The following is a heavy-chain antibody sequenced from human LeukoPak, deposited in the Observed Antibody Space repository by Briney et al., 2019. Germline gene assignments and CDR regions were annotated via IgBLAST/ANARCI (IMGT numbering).Heavy chain of an antibody. CDR1: GFTFSSYW. J-gene: IGHJ5*02. V-gene: IGHV3-74*01. CDR3: ARDAEYCGGDCYSNWFDP. CDR2: INSDGSST. D-gene: IGHD2-21*02. Sequence: GGSLRLSCAASGFTFSSYWMHWVRQAPGKGLVWVSRINSDGSSTSYADSVKGRFTISRDNAKNTLYLQMNSLRAEDTAVYYCARDAEYCGGDCYSNWFDPWGQGTLVTVSS.